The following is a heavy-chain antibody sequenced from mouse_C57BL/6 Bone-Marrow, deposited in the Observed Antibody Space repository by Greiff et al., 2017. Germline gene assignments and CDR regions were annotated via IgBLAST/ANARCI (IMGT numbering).Heavy chain of an antibody. V-gene: IGHV1-55*01. Sequence: QVQLKQSGAELVKPGASVKMSCKASGYTFTSYWITWVKQRPGQGLEWIGDIYPGSGSTNYNEKFKSKATLTVDTSSSTAYMQLSSLTSEDSAVXYCVHTVVARYWYFDVWGTGTTVTVSS. D-gene: IGHD1-1*01. J-gene: IGHJ1*03. CDR1: GYTFTSYW. CDR2: IYPGSGST. CDR3: VHTVVARYWYFDV.